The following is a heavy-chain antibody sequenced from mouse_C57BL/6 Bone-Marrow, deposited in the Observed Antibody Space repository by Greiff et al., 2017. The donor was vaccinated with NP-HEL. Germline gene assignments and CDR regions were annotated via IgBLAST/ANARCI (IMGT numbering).Heavy chain of an antibody. D-gene: IGHD2-3*01. CDR3: TTYYDGYYGWFAY. Sequence: EVQLQQSGAELVRPGASVKLSCTASGFNIKDDYMHWVKQRPEQGLEWIGWIDPENGDTEYASKFQGKATITADTSSNTAYLQISSLTSEDTAVYYCTTYYDGYYGWFAYWGQGTLVTVSA. CDR2: IDPENGDT. V-gene: IGHV14-4*01. J-gene: IGHJ3*01. CDR1: GFNIKDDY.